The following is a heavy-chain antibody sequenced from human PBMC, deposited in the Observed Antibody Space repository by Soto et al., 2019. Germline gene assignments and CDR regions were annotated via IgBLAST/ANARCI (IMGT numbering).Heavy chain of an antibody. CDR3: ARECEALTSMFED. CDR1: GFTFTNYS. V-gene: IGHV3-21*06. Sequence: GGSLRLSCAASGFTFTNYSMNWVRQAPGKGLEWVSSISSTTNYIYYGDSMKGRFTIYRDNDKNSLHLEMNSLRAEDTAVYYCARECEALTSMFEDWRQGNLVTVSS. J-gene: IGHJ4*02. CDR2: ISSTTNYI.